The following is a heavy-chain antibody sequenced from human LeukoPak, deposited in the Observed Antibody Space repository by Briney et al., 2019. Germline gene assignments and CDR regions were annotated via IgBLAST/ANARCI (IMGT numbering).Heavy chain of an antibody. CDR3: ARPTQFPGGKYNWFDP. CDR1: GGSISSSSYY. Sequence: SETLSLTCTVSGGSISSSSYYWGWIRQPPGKELEWIGSIYYSGSTYYNPSLKSRVTISVDTSKNQFSLKLSSVTAADTAVYYCARPTQFPGGKYNWFDPWGQGTLVTVSS. J-gene: IGHJ5*02. CDR2: IYYSGST. D-gene: IGHD3-16*01. V-gene: IGHV4-39*01.